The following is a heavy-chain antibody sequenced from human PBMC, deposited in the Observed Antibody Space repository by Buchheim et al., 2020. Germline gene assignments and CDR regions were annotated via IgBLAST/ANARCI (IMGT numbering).Heavy chain of an antibody. J-gene: IGHJ4*02. D-gene: IGHD3-22*01. CDR3: TRTIHTYYYDSPPGY. V-gene: IGHV3-49*04. CDR1: GFTFGDYA. CDR2: IRSKAYGGTT. Sequence: EVQLVESGGGLVQPGRSMRLSCTASGFTFGDYAMSWVRQAPGKGLEWVGFIRSKAYGGTTEYAASVKGRFTIARDDSKSIAYLKMNSLKTEDTAVYYCTRTIHTYYYDSPPGYWGQGTL.